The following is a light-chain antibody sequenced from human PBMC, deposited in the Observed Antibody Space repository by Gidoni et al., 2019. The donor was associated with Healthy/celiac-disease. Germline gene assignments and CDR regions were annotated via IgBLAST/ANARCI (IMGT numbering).Light chain of an antibody. V-gene: IGLV1-51*02. CDR3: GTWDSSLSAVL. CDR1: SSNIGNNY. J-gene: IGLJ2*01. Sequence: QSVLTQPPSVSAAPGPRVTISCSGSSSNIGNNYVSWYQQLPGTAPKLLIYENNKRPSGIPDRFSGSKSGTSATLGITGLQTGDEADYYCGTWDSSLSAVLFGGGTKLTVL. CDR2: ENN.